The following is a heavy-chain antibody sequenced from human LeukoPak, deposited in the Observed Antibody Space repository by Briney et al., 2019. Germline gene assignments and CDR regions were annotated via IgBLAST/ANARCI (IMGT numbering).Heavy chain of an antibody. D-gene: IGHD3-22*01. J-gene: IGHJ4*02. CDR1: GFTFRRYG. V-gene: IGHV3-23*01. CDR2: INPSGVNT. CDR3: AKDPTHYRVWDDYDSTVLSY. Sequence: GGSLRLSCAASGFTFRRYGMNWVRQAPGKGLEWVSAINPSGVNTYYGDSVKGRFTISRDNSKNTLYLQMNSLRAADTAVYYCAKDPTHYRVWDDYDSTVLSYWGQGTLVTVSS.